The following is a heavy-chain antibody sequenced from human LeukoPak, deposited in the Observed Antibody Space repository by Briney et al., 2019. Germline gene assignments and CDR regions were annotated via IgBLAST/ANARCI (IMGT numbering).Heavy chain of an antibody. CDR3: AKDWGEYFDYVWGSFTSFDS. V-gene: IGHV3-23*01. J-gene: IGHJ4*02. CDR1: GFTFSSYG. CDR2: ISCSCHRT. Sequence: GGSLRLSCAASGFTFSSYGVSWVRQPPGKGLEWVSRISCSCHRTYYADSVKGRFTISRDNSKSTLYLQMNSLRAEDTAVYYCAKDWGEYFDYVWGSFTSFDSWGQGTLVTVSS. D-gene: IGHD3-16*01.